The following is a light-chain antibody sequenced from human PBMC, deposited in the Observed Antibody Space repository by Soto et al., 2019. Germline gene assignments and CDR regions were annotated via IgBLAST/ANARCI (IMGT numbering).Light chain of an antibody. Sequence: DIQMTQSPASLSASVGDRVTITFRASQSISSYLNWHQQKPGTAPKLLIYAASSLQSGVPSRFSGSGSGTDFTLTISSLQPEDFATYYCQQSYSTPPTFGQGTKVDI. CDR1: QSISSY. V-gene: IGKV1-39*01. J-gene: IGKJ1*01. CDR3: QQSYSTPPT. CDR2: AAS.